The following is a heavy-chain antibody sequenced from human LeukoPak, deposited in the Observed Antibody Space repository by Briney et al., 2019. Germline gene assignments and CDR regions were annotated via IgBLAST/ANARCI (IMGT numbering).Heavy chain of an antibody. CDR3: XXXSGWYGVS. CDR1: GFTXXXYA. Sequence: SGFTXXXYAMSWVRQAPGKGLEWGSDINGSGSRTYYVDSVXGRFTISREXAKNRLYLQLNSLKAEDTAVYYXXXXSGWYGVSWGQGTLVTVSS. V-gene: IGHV3-23*01. CDR2: INGSGSRT. J-gene: IGHJ4*02. D-gene: IGHD6-19*01.